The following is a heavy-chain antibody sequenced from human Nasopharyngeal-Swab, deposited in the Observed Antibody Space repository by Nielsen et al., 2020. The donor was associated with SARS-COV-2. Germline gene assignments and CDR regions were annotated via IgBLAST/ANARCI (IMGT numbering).Heavy chain of an antibody. CDR1: GYTFTGYY. Sequence: ASVKVSCKASGYTFTGYYMHWVRQAPGQGLEWMGRINPNSGGTNYAQKFQGRVTMTRDTSINTAYMELSRLRSDDTAVYYCARAKELRLNVDYWGQGTLVTVSS. V-gene: IGHV1-2*06. D-gene: IGHD1-7*01. CDR2: INPNSGGT. CDR3: ARAKELRLNVDY. J-gene: IGHJ4*02.